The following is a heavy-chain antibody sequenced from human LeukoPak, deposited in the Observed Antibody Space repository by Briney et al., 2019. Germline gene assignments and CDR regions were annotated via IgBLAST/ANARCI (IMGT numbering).Heavy chain of an antibody. D-gene: IGHD3-3*01. CDR3: ARGPGRYYDFWSGSSYFDY. J-gene: IGHJ4*02. CDR2: MIPNSGNT. CDR1: GYTFTSYN. V-gene: IGHV1-8*01. Sequence: ASVKVSCKASGYTFTSYNINWVRQATGQGLEWMGWMIPNSGNTGYAQKFQGRVTMTRNTSISTAYMELSSLRSEDTAVYYCARGPGRYYDFWSGSSYFDYWGQGTLVTVSS.